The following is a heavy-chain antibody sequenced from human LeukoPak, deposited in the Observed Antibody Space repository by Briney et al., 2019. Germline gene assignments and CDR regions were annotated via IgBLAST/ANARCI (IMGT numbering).Heavy chain of an antibody. J-gene: IGHJ3*02. CDR2: SYSDGST. D-gene: IGHD3-22*01. Sequence: GGSLRLSCAASGFTVSTNYMSWVRQAPGKGLEWVSVSYSDGSTYYADSVKGRFTISRDNSINTLYLKMNSLRAEDTAVYYCARGGPWGPFYYDSSGHKGALDIWGQGTMVTVSS. CDR1: GFTVSTNY. CDR3: ARGGPWGPFYYDSSGHKGALDI. V-gene: IGHV3-53*01.